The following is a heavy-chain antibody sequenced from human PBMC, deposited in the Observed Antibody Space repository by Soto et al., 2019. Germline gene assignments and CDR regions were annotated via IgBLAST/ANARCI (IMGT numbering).Heavy chain of an antibody. D-gene: IGHD4-17*01. CDR3: ARDSANKESDYGPFDY. Sequence: PGGSLRLSCAASGFTFSSYGMHWVRQAPGKGLEWVAVIWYDGSNKYYADSVKGRFTISRDNSKNTLYLQMNSLRAEDTAVYYCARDSANKESDYGPFDYWGQGTLVTVSS. J-gene: IGHJ4*02. CDR2: IWYDGSNK. CDR1: GFTFSSYG. V-gene: IGHV3-33*01.